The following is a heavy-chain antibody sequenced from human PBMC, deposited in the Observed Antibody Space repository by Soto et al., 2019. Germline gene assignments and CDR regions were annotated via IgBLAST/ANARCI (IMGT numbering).Heavy chain of an antibody. D-gene: IGHD2-2*01. Sequence: EVQLLESGGGLVQPGGSLRLSCAASGFTFSSYAMSWVRQAPGKGLEWVSAISGSGGSTYYADSVKGRFTISRDNSKNTLFLPKERPGAQDTAVYLFGKRPPPPPERYQLLPYYYMDVWGKGTTVTVSS. J-gene: IGHJ6*03. CDR2: ISGSGGST. CDR3: GKRPPPPPERYQLLPYYYMDV. CDR1: GFTFSSYA. V-gene: IGHV3-23*01.